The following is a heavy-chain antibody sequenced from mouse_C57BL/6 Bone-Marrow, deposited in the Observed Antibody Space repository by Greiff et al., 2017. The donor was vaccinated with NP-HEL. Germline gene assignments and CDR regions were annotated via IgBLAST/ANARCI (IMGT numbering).Heavy chain of an antibody. Sequence: VQLKQSGAELVRPGASVKLSCTASGFNIKDDYMHWVKQRPEQGLEWIGWIDPENGDTEYASKFQGKATITADTSSNTAYLQLSSLTSEDTAVYYCTTRLLRYFDVWGTGTTVTVSS. CDR2: IDPENGDT. J-gene: IGHJ1*03. CDR3: TTRLLRYFDV. CDR1: GFNIKDDY. D-gene: IGHD2-10*01. V-gene: IGHV14-4*01.